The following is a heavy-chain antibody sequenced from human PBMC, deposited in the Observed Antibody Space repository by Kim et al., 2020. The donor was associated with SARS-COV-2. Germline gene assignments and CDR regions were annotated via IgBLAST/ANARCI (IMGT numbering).Heavy chain of an antibody. J-gene: IGHJ5*02. D-gene: IGHD3-10*01. Sequence: SETLSLTCTVSGGSINSGDYYWTWIRQPPGKGLEWLGYIYYSGSTYYNPALKSRLTISAHTSQNQFSLKVNSVTAADTAVYFCAGRNYYGSGTSSWGQGTRVTVSS. CDR1: GGSINSGDYY. CDR3: AGRNYYGSGTSS. V-gene: IGHV4-30-4*01. CDR2: IYYSGST.